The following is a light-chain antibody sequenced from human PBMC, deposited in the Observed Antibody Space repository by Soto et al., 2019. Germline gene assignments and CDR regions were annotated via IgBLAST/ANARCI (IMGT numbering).Light chain of an antibody. Sequence: QSALTQPASVSGSPGQSITISCTGTSSDVGGYNYVSWYQQHPGKAPKLMIYDVSNRPSGVSNRFSGSKSGNTASLTISALPAEHDADYHCTSYTSSSTVYDFATGTTVTV. J-gene: IGLJ1*01. CDR1: SSDVGGYNY. V-gene: IGLV2-14*01. CDR2: DVS. CDR3: TSYTSSSTVYD.